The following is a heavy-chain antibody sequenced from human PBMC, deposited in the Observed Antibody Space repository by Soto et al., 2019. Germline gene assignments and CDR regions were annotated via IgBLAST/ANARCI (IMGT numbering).Heavy chain of an antibody. CDR1: GFTFSSYW. V-gene: IGHV3-74*01. Sequence: EVQLVESGGGLVQPGGSLRLSCAASGFTFSSYWMHWVRQAPGKGLMWVSRISSDGSSTTYADSVKGLFIISRDNAKNTLYLQMDSLRAEDTAVYYCARGWAYSSGWVDSWGQGTLVTVSS. CDR2: ISSDGSST. D-gene: IGHD6-19*01. CDR3: ARGWAYSSGWVDS. J-gene: IGHJ4*02.